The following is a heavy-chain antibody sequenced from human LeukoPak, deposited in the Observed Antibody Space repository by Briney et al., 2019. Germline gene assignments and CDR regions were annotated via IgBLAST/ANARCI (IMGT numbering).Heavy chain of an antibody. Sequence: PGGSQRLSCVVSGFTFSSHWMSWVRQDPGKGLEWVANIKGDGSEKYYVDSVKGRFTISRDNAKKSLYLQMDSLRAEDTAVYYCATHGYSELRYFDWSTNEWGQGTLVTVSS. CDR2: IKGDGSEK. CDR1: GFTFSSHW. D-gene: IGHD3-9*01. CDR3: ATHGYSELRYFDWSTNE. J-gene: IGHJ4*02. V-gene: IGHV3-7*01.